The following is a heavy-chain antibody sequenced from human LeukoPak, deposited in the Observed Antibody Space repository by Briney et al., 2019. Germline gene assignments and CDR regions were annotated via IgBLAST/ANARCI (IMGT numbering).Heavy chain of an antibody. CDR2: INHSGST. D-gene: IGHD5-18*01. Sequence: PSETLSLTCAVYGGSFSGYYWSWIRQPPGKGLEWIGEINHSGSTNYNPSLKSRVTISVDTSKNQFSLRLSSVTAADTAVYYCARGEFGSYGPIINYWGQGNLVTVSS. CDR1: GGSFSGYY. CDR3: ARGEFGSYGPIINY. J-gene: IGHJ4*02. V-gene: IGHV4-34*01.